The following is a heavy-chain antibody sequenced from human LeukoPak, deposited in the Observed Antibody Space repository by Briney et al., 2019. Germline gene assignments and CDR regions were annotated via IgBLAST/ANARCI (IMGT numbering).Heavy chain of an antibody. CDR3: ARDPDSTIWPQYFQH. CDR2: VKQDGSET. CDR1: AITFSNPW. J-gene: IGHJ1*01. Sequence: GGSLRLSRTASAITFSNPWMSWVRQAPGKGLEWVANVKQDGSETHYVDSVKGRFTISRDNAKDSLFLEMNSLRGEDTAVYYCARDPDSTIWPQYFQHWGQGALVTVSS. D-gene: IGHD6-13*01. V-gene: IGHV3-7*04.